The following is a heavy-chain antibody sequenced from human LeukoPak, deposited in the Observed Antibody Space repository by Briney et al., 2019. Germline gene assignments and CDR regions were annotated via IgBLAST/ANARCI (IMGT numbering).Heavy chain of an antibody. Sequence: HGGSLRLSCAASGFTFSDYYMSWIRQAPGKGLEWISYISGSGTTIYYADSVKGRFTISRDNAKNSLYLQMNSLRAEDTAVYYCARPGWVLVTATFLDYWGQGALVTVSS. CDR3: ARPGWVLVTATFLDY. D-gene: IGHD2-15*01. J-gene: IGHJ4*02. CDR1: GFTFSDYY. V-gene: IGHV3-11*01. CDR2: ISGSGTTI.